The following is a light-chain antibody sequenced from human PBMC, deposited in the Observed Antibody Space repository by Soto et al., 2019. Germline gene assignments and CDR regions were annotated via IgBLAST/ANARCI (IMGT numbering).Light chain of an antibody. J-gene: IGLJ1*01. Sequence: QSALTQPASVSGSRGQSITISWTGTSSDVGGHNYVSWYQQHPGKAPKLMLYADSNRPSGVSNRFSGSKSGNTAALTISGLQGEDEADYYCRSYTSSNTLVFGTGTKVTVL. CDR1: SSDVGGHNY. CDR2: ADS. V-gene: IGLV2-14*03. CDR3: RSYTSSNTLV.